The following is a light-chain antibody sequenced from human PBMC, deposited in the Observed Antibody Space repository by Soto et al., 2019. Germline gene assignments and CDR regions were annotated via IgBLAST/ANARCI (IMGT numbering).Light chain of an antibody. CDR3: QSYDSSRSGVV. V-gene: IGLV1-40*01. CDR1: SSNIGAGYD. Sequence: QSVLTQPPSVSGAPGQRVTISGTGSSSNIGAGYDVHWYQQLPGTAPKLLIYGNNNRPSGVPDRFSGSKSGTSASLAITGLQAEDEADYYCQSYDSSRSGVVFGGGTKLTVL. J-gene: IGLJ2*01. CDR2: GNN.